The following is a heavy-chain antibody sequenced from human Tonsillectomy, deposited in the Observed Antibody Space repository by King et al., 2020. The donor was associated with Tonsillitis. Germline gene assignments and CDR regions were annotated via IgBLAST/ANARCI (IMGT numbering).Heavy chain of an antibody. Sequence: VQLVESGAEVKKPGASVKVSCKASGYTFTSSGSSWVRQAPGQGLEWMGWISDYNANTNYAQKLQGRVTMTTETSTSTAYMELRSLRSDDTAIYYCACVRLRLLVPRPIDFWGQGTLVTVFS. CDR3: ACVRLRLLVPRPIDF. D-gene: IGHD6-13*01. CDR2: ISDYNANT. J-gene: IGHJ4*02. V-gene: IGHV1-18*01. CDR1: GYTFTSSG.